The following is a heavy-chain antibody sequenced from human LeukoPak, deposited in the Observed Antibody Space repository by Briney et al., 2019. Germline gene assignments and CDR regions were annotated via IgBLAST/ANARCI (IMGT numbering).Heavy chain of an antibody. D-gene: IGHD4-17*01. CDR2: ITGTHYTT. J-gene: IGHJ5*02. CDR1: GFTFSIFA. CDR3: TKDPTGDYVGAFDP. Sequence: GGSLRLSSAASGFTFSIFAMTWVRQAPGKGLEWVSSITGTHYTTYNTDSVKGRVTISRDNSKNTLYLQMNSMRADDTAVYYCTKDPTGDYVGAFDPWGQGTLVTVSS. V-gene: IGHV3-23*01.